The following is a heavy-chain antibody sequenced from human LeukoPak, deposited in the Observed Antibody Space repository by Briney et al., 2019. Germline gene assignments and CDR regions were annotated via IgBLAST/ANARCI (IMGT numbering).Heavy chain of an antibody. J-gene: IGHJ4*02. CDR1: GGSISSYY. CDR3: AGGGWSLDY. CDR2: IYYSGST. V-gene: IGHV4-59*01. D-gene: IGHD6-19*01. Sequence: SETLSLTCTVSGGSISSYYWSWIRQPPGKGLEWIGYIYYSGSTNYNPSLKSRVTISVDTSNNQFSLKLSYVTAADTAMYYCAGGGWSLDYWGQGTLVTVSS.